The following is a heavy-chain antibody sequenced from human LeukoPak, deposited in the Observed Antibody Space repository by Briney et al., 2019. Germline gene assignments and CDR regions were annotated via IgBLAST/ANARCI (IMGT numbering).Heavy chain of an antibody. D-gene: IGHD3-22*01. CDR1: GFTINSNY. J-gene: IGHJ6*03. CDR3: ARARGDSSGDYYYYYMDV. V-gene: IGHV3-11*04. Sequence: NTGGSLRLSCAASGFTINSNYMSWVRQAPGKGLEWVSYISSSASTIYYAESTKGRFTISRDNAKNSLYLQMNSLRAEDTAVYYCARARGDSSGDYYYYYMDVWGKGTTVTVSS. CDR2: ISSSASTI.